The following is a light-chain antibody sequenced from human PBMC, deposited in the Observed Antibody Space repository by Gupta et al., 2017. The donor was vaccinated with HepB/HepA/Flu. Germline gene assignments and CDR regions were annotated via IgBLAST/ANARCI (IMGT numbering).Light chain of an antibody. J-gene: IGKJ2*01. CDR3: QHYDNLPRYT. CDR2: DAS. Sequence: DIQLTQSPSSLSASVGDRVTITCQANQDISNYLNWYQQKPGKAPNLLIYDASNLETGVPSRFSGSGSGTYFTLTISSLQPEDIGTYYCQHYDNLPRYTFGQGTKLEIK. CDR1: QDISNY. V-gene: IGKV1-33*01.